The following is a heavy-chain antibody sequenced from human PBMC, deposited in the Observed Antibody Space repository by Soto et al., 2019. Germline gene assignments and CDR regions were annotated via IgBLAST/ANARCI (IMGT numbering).Heavy chain of an antibody. CDR1: GGSISSYY. J-gene: IGHJ5*02. V-gene: IGHV4-59*04. CDR2: IYQSGVT. Sequence: SETLSLTCTVSGGSISSYYWSWIRQPPGKALQWIGFIYQSGVTSYNPSLASRVSISLDRSNNQCSLKLKSVTAADTAVYFCAGMPYTSGLRFDPWGPGTLVTVSS. CDR3: AGMPYTSGLRFDP. D-gene: IGHD6-19*01.